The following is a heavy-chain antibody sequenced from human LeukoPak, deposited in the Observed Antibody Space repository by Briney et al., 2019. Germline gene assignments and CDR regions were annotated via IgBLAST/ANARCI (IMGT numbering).Heavy chain of an antibody. CDR2: INPNSGGT. CDR3: ARDYSNYGDYMDV. Sequence: VASVKVSCKVSGYTLTELSMHWVRQAPGQGLEWMGWINPNSGGTNYAQKFQGRVTMTRDTSISTAYMELSRLRSDDTAVYYCARDYSNYGDYMDVWGKGTTVTVSS. J-gene: IGHJ6*03. V-gene: IGHV1-2*02. D-gene: IGHD4-11*01. CDR1: GYTLTELS.